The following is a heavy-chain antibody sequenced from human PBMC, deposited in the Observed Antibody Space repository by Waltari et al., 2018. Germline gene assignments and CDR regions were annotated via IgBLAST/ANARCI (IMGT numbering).Heavy chain of an antibody. D-gene: IGHD3-9*01. V-gene: IGHV4-34*01. J-gene: IGHJ4*02. CDR3: ARGDGTGSHLFDY. Sequence: QVQLQQWGAGLLKPSETLSLTCAVYGGSFSGYYWSWIRQPPGKGLEWIGEINHSGATNNYPSLKSQVTLSVDTAKNQFSLKLSSVTAADTAVYYCARGDGTGSHLFDYWGQGTLVTVSS. CDR2: INHSGAT. CDR1: GGSFSGYY.